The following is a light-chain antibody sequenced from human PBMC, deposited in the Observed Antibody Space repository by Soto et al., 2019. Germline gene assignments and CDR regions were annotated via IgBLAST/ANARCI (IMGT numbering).Light chain of an antibody. V-gene: IGKV2D-29*01. J-gene: IGKJ4*01. CDR2: EVF. Sequence: DVVMTQTPLSLSVTPGQPASISCKSSQSLLHTDGKTYLYWYLQKPGHPPQLLIYEVFNRFSGVPDRFSGSGSGTDFTLKISRVEAEDVGTYYCMQTIQSLLTFGGGTKVEI. CDR3: MQTIQSLLT. CDR1: QSLLHTDGKTY.